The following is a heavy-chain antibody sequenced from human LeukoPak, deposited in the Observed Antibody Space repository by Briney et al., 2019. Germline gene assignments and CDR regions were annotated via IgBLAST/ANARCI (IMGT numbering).Heavy chain of an antibody. CDR1: GYTFTGYY. V-gene: IGHV1-2*02. CDR3: AREESQLTYFDY. Sequence: ASVKASCKASGYTFTGYYMHWVRQAPGQGLEWMGWINPNSGGTNYAQKFQGRVTMTRDTSISTAYMELSRLRSDDTAVYYCAREESQLTYFDYWGQGTLVTVSS. J-gene: IGHJ4*02. D-gene: IGHD2-2*01. CDR2: INPNSGGT.